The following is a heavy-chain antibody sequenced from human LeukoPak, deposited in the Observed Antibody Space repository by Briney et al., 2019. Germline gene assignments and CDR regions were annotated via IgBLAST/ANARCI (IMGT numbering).Heavy chain of an antibody. V-gene: IGHV1-46*01. CDR2: INPSGGST. CDR1: GYTFSHYG. J-gene: IGHJ4*02. D-gene: IGHD3-10*01. Sequence: ASVKVSCKTSGYTFSHYGISWVRQAPGQGLEWMGIINPSGGSTSYAQKFQGRVTMTRGMSTSTVYMELSSLRSEDTAVYYCARDPPHYYGSGSCPDIWGQGTLVTVSS. CDR3: ARDPPHYYGSGSCPDI.